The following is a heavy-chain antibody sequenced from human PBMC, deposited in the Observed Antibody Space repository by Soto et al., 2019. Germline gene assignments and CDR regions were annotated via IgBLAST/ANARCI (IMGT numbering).Heavy chain of an antibody. CDR2: ISGSGYNT. J-gene: IGHJ5*01. CDR1: GFTFSSYD. Sequence: EVQLFESGGGLVQPGGSLRLSCAASGFTFSSYDMSWVRQAPGKGLEWVADISGSGYNTFYADAVKGRFTISRDNSKNTLYLQMNSLRVEDTGVYYCAKNQLVLTWFDSWGQGTQVTVSS. D-gene: IGHD6-13*01. V-gene: IGHV3-23*01. CDR3: AKNQLVLTWFDS.